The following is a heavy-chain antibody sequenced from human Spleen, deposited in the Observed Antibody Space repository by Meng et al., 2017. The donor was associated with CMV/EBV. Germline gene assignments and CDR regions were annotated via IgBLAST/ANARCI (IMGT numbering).Heavy chain of an antibody. D-gene: IGHD1-1*01. CDR3: ARVYELEDAFDV. J-gene: IGHJ3*01. CDR1: GFNFSHYW. CDR2: ITSSRNYI. V-gene: IGHV3-21*01. Sequence: GGSLRLSCAASGFNFSHYWMSWVRQAPGKGLEWVSSITSSRNYIYYADSVKGRFTISRDNAKKSLYLQMNSLRAEDTAVYYCARVYELEDAFDVWGQGTMVTVSS.